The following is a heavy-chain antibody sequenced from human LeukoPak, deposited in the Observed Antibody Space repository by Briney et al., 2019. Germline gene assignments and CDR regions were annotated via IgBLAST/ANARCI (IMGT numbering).Heavy chain of an antibody. CDR2: INPNSGGT. CDR3: ARADSTGTTWDY. CDR1: GYTFTGYY. Sequence: AASVKVSCKASGYTFTGYYMHWVRQAPGQGLEWMGWINPNSGGTNYAQKFQGRVTMTRDTSISTAYMELSRLRSDDTAVYYCARADSTGTTWDYWGQGTLVTVSS. V-gene: IGHV1-2*02. D-gene: IGHD1-7*01. J-gene: IGHJ4*02.